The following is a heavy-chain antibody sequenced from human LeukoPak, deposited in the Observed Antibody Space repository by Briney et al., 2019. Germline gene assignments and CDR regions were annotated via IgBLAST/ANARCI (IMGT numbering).Heavy chain of an antibody. CDR1: GYTFTGYY. CDR2: FDPEDGET. D-gene: IGHD3-16*02. Sequence: GASVKVSCKASGYTFTGYYMHWVRQAPGKGLEWMGGFDPEDGETIYAQKFQGRVTMTEDTSTDTAYMELSSLRSEDTAVYYCAPFALRLGELSPMDYWGQGTLVTVSS. CDR3: APFALRLGELSPMDY. J-gene: IGHJ4*02. V-gene: IGHV1-24*01.